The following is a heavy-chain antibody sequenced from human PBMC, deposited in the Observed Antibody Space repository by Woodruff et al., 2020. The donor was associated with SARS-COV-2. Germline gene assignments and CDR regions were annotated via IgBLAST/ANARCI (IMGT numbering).Heavy chain of an antibody. J-gene: IGHJ6*03. V-gene: IGHV3-43D*03. D-gene: IGHD2-2*01. Sequence: APGKGLEWVSLISWDGGSTYYADSVKGRFTISRDNSKNSLYLQMNSLRAEDTALYYCAKDGGYCSSTSCYYYYYMDV. CDR2: ISWDGGST. CDR3: AKDGGYCSSTSCYYYYYMDV.